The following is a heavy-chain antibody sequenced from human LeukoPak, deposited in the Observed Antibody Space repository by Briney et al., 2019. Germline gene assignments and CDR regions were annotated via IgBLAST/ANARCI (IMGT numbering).Heavy chain of an antibody. CDR1: GFTFSSYG. CDR3: AKEEMQLRICVH. Sequence: GGSLRLSCATSGFTFSSYGMHWVRQAPGKGLEWVAFIRYDGTYKFYTDSVKGRFTISRDNSKNTLYLQMNSLRAEDTAAYFCAKEEMQLRICVHWGQGSLLTVS. J-gene: IGHJ1*01. CDR2: IRYDGTYK. D-gene: IGHD5-24*01. V-gene: IGHV3-30*02.